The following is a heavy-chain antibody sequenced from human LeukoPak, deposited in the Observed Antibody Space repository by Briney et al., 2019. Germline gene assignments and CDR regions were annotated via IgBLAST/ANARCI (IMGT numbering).Heavy chain of an antibody. V-gene: IGHV4-34*01. CDR2: ISYSGST. CDR1: GGSFSGYY. Sequence: SETLSLTCAVYGGSFSGYYWSWIRQPPGKGLEWIGRISYSGSTYYNPSLKSRVTISVDTSRNQFSLKLSSVTAADTAVYYCARYSGGWPFDYWGQGTLVTVSS. CDR3: ARYSGGWPFDY. D-gene: IGHD6-19*01. J-gene: IGHJ4*02.